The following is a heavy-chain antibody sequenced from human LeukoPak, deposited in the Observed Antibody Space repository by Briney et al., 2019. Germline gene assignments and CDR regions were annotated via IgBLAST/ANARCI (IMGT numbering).Heavy chain of an antibody. CDR2: INPSGGNT. V-gene: IGHV1-46*01. CDR3: ARIRDGYNDAYDM. J-gene: IGHJ3*02. D-gene: IGHD5-24*01. Sequence: GASVKVSCKASGYTFTNYYIHWVRQAPGQGLEWMGLINPSGGNTNYAQNVQGRVTMTSDKSASTVYMELSSLRSEDTAIYYCARIRDGYNDAYDMWGQGKVVTVPS. CDR1: GYTFTNYY.